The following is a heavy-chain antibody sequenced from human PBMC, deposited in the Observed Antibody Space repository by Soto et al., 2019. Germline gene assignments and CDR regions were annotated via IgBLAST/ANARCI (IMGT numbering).Heavy chain of an antibody. D-gene: IGHD5-12*01. CDR1: GFSFSSYA. V-gene: IGHV3-23*01. Sequence: EVQLLESGGGLVQPGGSLRLSCAASGFSFSSYAMVWVRQAPGKGLEWVSVISARGGSLYFADSVKGRFTISRDNSKNVLSLEMNSLRDEDTATYFCAIGPIEYSASVDNWGQGTLVVVSS. J-gene: IGHJ4*02. CDR3: AIGPIEYSASVDN. CDR2: ISARGGSL.